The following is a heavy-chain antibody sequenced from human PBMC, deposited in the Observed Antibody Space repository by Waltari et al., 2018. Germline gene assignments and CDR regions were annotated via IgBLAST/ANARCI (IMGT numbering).Heavy chain of an antibody. J-gene: IGHJ4*02. Sequence: QVQLVESGGGVVQPGRSLRLSCAASGFTFSSYGMHWVRQAPGKGLEWVAVKWDDGSNKYYADSVKGRFTISRDNSKNTLDLQMNSLRAEDTAVYYCARDMGSSWYYFDYWGQGTLVTVSS. D-gene: IGHD6-13*01. CDR2: KWDDGSNK. CDR1: GFTFSSYG. CDR3: ARDMGSSWYYFDY. V-gene: IGHV3-33*01.